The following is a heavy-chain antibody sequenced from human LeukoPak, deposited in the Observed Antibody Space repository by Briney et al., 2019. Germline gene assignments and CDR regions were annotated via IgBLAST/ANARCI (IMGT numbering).Heavy chain of an antibody. CDR1: GFTFSSYG. CDR3: AALGLYYDSSGCH. V-gene: IGHV3-30*03. D-gene: IGHD3-22*01. CDR2: ISYDGSNK. J-gene: IGHJ4*02. Sequence: PGGSLRLSCAASGFTFSSYGMHWVRQAPGKGLEWVAVISYDGSNKYHADSVKGRFTISRDNSKNTLYLQMNSLRAEDTVVYYCAALGLYYDSSGCHWGQGTLVTVSS.